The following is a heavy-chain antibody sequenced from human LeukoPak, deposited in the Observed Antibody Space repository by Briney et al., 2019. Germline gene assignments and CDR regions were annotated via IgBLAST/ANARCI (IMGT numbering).Heavy chain of an antibody. J-gene: IGHJ3*02. CDR3: ARDREYDILTGYYLDAFDI. CDR1: EFTFSSYS. D-gene: IGHD3-9*01. Sequence: NPGGSLRLSCAASEFTFSSYSMNWVRQAPGKGLEWVSSISSSSSYIYYADSVKGRFTISRDNAKNSLYLQMNSLRAEDTAVYYCARDREYDILTGYYLDAFDIWGQGTMVTVSS. CDR2: ISSSSSYI. V-gene: IGHV3-21*01.